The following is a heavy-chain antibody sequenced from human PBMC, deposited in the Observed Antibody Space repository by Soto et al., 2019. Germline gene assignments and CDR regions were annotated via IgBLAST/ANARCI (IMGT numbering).Heavy chain of an antibody. CDR2: IKSKTDGGTT. CDR3: TTELDYGSGSPGR. D-gene: IGHD3-10*01. J-gene: IGHJ4*02. V-gene: IGHV3-15*01. Sequence: GGSLRLSCAASGFTFSNAWMSWVRQAPGKGLEWVGRIKSKTDGGTTDYAAPVKDRFTISRDDSKNTLYLQMNSLKTEDTAVYYCTTELDYGSGSPGRWGQGTLVTVSS. CDR1: GFTFSNAW.